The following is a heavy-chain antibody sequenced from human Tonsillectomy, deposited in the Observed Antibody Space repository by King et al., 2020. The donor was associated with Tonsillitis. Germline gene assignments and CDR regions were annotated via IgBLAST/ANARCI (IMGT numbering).Heavy chain of an antibody. V-gene: IGHV3-30*04. CDR2: ISYDGSNK. CDR1: GFTFSSYA. D-gene: IGHD3-22*01. CDR3: ARARSQLELTMIVPRFTY. J-gene: IGHJ4*02. Sequence: VQLVESGGGVVQPGRSLRLSCAASGFTFSSYAMHWVRQAPGKGLEWVAVISYDGSNKYYADSVKGRFTISRDNSKNTLYLQMNSLRAEDTAVYYCARARSQLELTMIVPRFTYWGQGTLVTVSS.